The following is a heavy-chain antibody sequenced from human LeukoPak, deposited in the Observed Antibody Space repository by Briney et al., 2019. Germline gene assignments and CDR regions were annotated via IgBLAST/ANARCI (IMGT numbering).Heavy chain of an antibody. CDR3: TRGGHDYGGSFDT. CDR1: GASIASGSYH. Sequence: SENLSLTCAISGASIASGSYHWDWIRQPAGSRPEYIGRISAGGRTNYNPSLKSRLTISMDTSKNHVSLRLSSVTAADTALYYCTRGGHDYGGSFDTWGQGILVTVSS. D-gene: IGHD4-23*01. CDR2: ISAGGRT. V-gene: IGHV4-61*02. J-gene: IGHJ5*02.